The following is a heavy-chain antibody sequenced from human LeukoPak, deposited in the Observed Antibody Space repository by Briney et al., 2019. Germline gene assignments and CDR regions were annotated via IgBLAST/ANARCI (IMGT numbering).Heavy chain of an antibody. V-gene: IGHV3-23*01. J-gene: IGHJ4*02. CDR3: ARDSTVAAGDY. CDR2: ISGSSGST. Sequence: PGGSLRLSCAASGFTFTSYSMNWVRQAPGKGLEWVSSISGSSGSTFYADSVKGRFTISRDNSKNTLYLQMNSLRAEDTAVYYCARDSTVAAGDYWGQGTLVTVSS. CDR1: GFTFTSYS. D-gene: IGHD6-13*01.